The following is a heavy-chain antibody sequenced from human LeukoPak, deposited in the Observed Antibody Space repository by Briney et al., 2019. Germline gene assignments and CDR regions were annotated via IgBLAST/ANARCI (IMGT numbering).Heavy chain of an antibody. Sequence: GGSLRLSCAASGFTFSSYGMHWVRQAPGKGLEWVAFIRYDGSNKYYADSVKGRFTISRDNSKNTLYLQMNSLRAEDTAVYYCAKDRVRSVAGTLFDYWGQGTLVTVSS. CDR3: AKDRVRSVAGTLFDY. CDR2: IRYDGSNK. D-gene: IGHD6-19*01. CDR1: GFTFSSYG. J-gene: IGHJ4*02. V-gene: IGHV3-30*02.